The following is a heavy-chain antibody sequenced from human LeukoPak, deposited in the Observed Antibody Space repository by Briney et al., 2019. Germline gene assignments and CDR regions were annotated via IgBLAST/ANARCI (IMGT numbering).Heavy chain of an antibody. CDR1: EFTFSRYA. CDR2: ISGTGGST. CDR3: ARAPELIVGYYFDD. V-gene: IGHV3-23*01. J-gene: IGHJ4*02. D-gene: IGHD1-26*01. Sequence: GGSLRLSCAASEFTFSRYAMSWVRQAPGKGLEWVSTISGTGGSTYYADSVKGRFTISRDTSKNTLYLQMNSLRAEDTAVYHCARAPELIVGYYFDDWGQGTLVTVSS.